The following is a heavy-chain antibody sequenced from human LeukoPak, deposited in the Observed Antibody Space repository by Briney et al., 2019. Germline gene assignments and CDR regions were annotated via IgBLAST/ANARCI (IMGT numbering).Heavy chain of an antibody. V-gene: IGHV4-39*07. D-gene: IGHD2-15*01. Sequence: SETLSLTCTVSGGSISSSSYYWGWIRQPPGKGLEWIGSIYYSGSTYYNPSLKSRVTISVDTSKNQFSLKLSSVTAADTAVYYCARIPRGRYCSGGSCSNSGYWGQGTLVTVSS. J-gene: IGHJ4*02. CDR2: IYYSGST. CDR1: GGSISSSSYY. CDR3: ARIPRGRYCSGGSCSNSGY.